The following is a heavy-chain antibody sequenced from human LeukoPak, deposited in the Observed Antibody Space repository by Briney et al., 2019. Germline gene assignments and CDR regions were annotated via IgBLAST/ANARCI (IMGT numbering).Heavy chain of an antibody. V-gene: IGHV4-59*08. Sequence: SETLSLTCTVSGGSISGYYWSWIRQPPGKGLEWIGYIYYSGSTNYNPSLKSRVTISVDTSKNQFFLKLSSVTAADTAVYYCARSGYYDSSGYFDYWGQGTLVTVSS. CDR1: GGSISGYY. CDR2: IYYSGST. D-gene: IGHD3-22*01. J-gene: IGHJ4*02. CDR3: ARSGYYDSSGYFDY.